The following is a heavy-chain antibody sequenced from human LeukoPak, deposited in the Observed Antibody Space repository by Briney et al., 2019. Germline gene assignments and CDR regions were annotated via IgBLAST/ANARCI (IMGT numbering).Heavy chain of an antibody. Sequence: PGGSLRLSCAASGFTFSDYYMSWIRQAPGKGLEWVSYISSSGSTIYYADSVKGRFTISRDNSKNTLYLQMNSLRAEDTAVYYCAKRYYSDTSGYLGSMDVWGKGTTVTVSS. J-gene: IGHJ6*03. D-gene: IGHD3-22*01. V-gene: IGHV3-11*01. CDR3: AKRYYSDTSGYLGSMDV. CDR1: GFTFSDYY. CDR2: ISSSGSTI.